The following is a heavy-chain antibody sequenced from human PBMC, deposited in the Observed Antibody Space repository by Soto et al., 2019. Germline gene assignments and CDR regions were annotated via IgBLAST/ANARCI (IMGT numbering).Heavy chain of an antibody. V-gene: IGHV4-59*08. J-gene: IGHJ6*02. D-gene: IGHD3-10*01. Sequence: QVQLQESGPGLVKPSETLSLSCTVSGGSINSYYWSWIRQSPGKRMEWIGYVHHSWGSSYNPSLQSRVAISLDTAKSQFSLKVTSVPATDTAGYYCARQGFGPLHGLVDVWGQGTTVTVSS. CDR1: GGSINSYY. CDR2: VHHSWGS. CDR3: ARQGFGPLHGLVDV.